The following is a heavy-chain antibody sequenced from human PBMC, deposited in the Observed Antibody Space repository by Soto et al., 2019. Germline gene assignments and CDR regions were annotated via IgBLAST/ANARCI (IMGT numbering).Heavy chain of an antibody. J-gene: IGHJ4*02. D-gene: IGHD3-9*01. Sequence: GGSLRLSCAASGFTFSSYAMSWVRQAPGKGLEWVSAISGSGGSTYYAASVKGRFTISKDNSKNTLYLKMNSLRAEDTAVYYCAKQGYFDWLLWFDYWGQGTLVTVSS. CDR1: GFTFSSYA. CDR3: AKQGYFDWLLWFDY. CDR2: ISGSGGST. V-gene: IGHV3-23*01.